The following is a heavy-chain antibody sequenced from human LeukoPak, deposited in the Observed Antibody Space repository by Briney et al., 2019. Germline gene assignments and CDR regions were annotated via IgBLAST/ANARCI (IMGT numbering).Heavy chain of an antibody. CDR2: IKSKIGGATA. J-gene: IGHJ5*02. Sequence: GGSLRLSWAASGITFSTAWMSWFRQAPGKGLEWVGRIKSKIGGATADYAAPVKDRFTISRDDSKNTLYLQMNSLKTEDTAVYYCATDRAWFDPWGQGTLVTVSS. CDR1: GITFSTAW. V-gene: IGHV3-15*01. CDR3: ATDRAWFDP. D-gene: IGHD3-10*01.